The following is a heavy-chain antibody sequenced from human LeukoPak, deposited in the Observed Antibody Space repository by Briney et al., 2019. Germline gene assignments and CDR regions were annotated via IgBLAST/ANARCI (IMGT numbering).Heavy chain of an antibody. CDR1: GGSFTGYY. D-gene: IGHD2-15*01. CDR2: INHSGST. J-gene: IGHJ6*03. CDR3: ARGPYCSGGSCYPPYYYYYYMDV. V-gene: IGHV4-34*01. Sequence: SETLYLSCAVYGGSFTGYYWSWIRQPPGKGLEWIGEINHSGSTNYNPSLKSRVTISVDTSKNQFSLKLSSVTAADTAVYYCARGPYCSGGSCYPPYYYYYYMDVWGKGTTVTASS.